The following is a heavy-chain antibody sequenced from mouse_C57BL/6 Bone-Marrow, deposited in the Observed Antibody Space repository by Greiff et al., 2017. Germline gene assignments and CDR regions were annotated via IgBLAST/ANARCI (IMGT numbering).Heavy chain of an antibody. CDR1: GFNIKDDY. CDR3: TTRSSSGSWFAY. J-gene: IGHJ3*01. Sequence: EVQLQESGAELVRPGASVKLSCTASGFNIKDDYMHWVKQRPEQGLEWIGWIDPENGDTEYASKFQGKATITADTSSNTAYLQLSSLTSEDTAVYYCTTRSSSGSWFAYWGQGTLVTVSA. V-gene: IGHV14-4*01. D-gene: IGHD3-2*02. CDR2: IDPENGDT.